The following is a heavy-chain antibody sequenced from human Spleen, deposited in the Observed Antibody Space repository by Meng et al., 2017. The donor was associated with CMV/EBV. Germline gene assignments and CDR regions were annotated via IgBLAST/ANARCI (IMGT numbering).Heavy chain of an antibody. D-gene: IGHD3-9*01. CDR1: GGTFSSYT. Sequence: SVKVSCKASGGTFSSYTISWVRQAPGQGLEWMGRIIPILGIANYAQKFQGRVTITADKSTSTAYMELSSLRSEDTAVYYCARDGGGLRYFDWLYANKHPNKHEIYGMDVWGQGSTVTVSS. V-gene: IGHV1-69*04. CDR3: ARDGGGLRYFDWLYANKHPNKHEIYGMDV. J-gene: IGHJ6*02. CDR2: IIPILGIA.